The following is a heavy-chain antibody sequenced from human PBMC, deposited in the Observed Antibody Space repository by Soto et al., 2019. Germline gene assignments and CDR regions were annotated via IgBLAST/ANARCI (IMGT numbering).Heavy chain of an antibody. CDR3: AREGWSGHDPYWFDP. Sequence: SETLSLTCTVSGGSISSYYWNWIRQPPGKGLEWIGCIYYSESTNYNPSLKSRVTISVDTSKYQFSLKLSSVTAADTAVYYCAREGWSGHDPYWFDPWGQGTLVTVSS. V-gene: IGHV4-59*01. D-gene: IGHD5-12*01. CDR1: GGSISSYY. CDR2: IYYSEST. J-gene: IGHJ5*02.